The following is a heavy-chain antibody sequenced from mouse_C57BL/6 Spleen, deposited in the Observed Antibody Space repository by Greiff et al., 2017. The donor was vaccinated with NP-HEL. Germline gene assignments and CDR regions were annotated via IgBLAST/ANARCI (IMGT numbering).Heavy chain of an antibody. V-gene: IGHV1-50*01. CDR2: IDPSDSYT. J-gene: IGHJ2*01. CDR1: GYTFTSYW. Sequence: QVQLQQPGAELVKPGASVKLSCKASGYTFTSYWMQWVKQRPGQGLEWIGEIDPSDSYTNYNQKFKGKATLTVDTSSSTAYMQLSSLTSEDSAVYYCARGIYYAYFDYWGQGTTLTVSS. CDR3: ARGIYYAYFDY. D-gene: IGHD1-1*01.